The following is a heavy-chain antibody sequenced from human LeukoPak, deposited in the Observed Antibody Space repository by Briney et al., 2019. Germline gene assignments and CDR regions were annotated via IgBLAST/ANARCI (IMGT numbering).Heavy chain of an antibody. J-gene: IGHJ5*02. V-gene: IGHV4-30-4*01. CDR2: IYYSGST. CDR3: ARESRSSNWFDP. CDR1: GGSISSGDYY. Sequence: SETLSLTCTVSGGSISSGDYYWSWIRQPPGKGLEWIGYIYYSGSTYYNPSLKSRVTISVDTSKNQFSLKLSSVTAADTAVYYCARESRSSNWFDPWGQGTLVTVSS. D-gene: IGHD2-15*01.